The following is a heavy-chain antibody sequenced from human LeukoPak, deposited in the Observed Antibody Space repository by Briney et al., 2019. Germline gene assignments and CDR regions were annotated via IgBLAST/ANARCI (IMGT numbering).Heavy chain of an antibody. CDR2: FDPEDGET. J-gene: IGHJ4*02. V-gene: IGHV1-24*01. CDR1: GYTLTELS. Sequence: ASVKVSCKVSGYTLTELSMHWVRQAPGKGLEWMGGFDPEDGETIYAQKFQGRVTMTEDTSTDTAYMELSSLRSEDTAVFYCATHIAVAGLPFDYWGQGTLVTVSS. CDR3: ATHIAVAGLPFDY. D-gene: IGHD6-19*01.